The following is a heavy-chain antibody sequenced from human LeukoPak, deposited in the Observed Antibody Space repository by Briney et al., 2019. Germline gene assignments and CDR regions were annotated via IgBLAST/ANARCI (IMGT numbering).Heavy chain of an antibody. V-gene: IGHV3-15*04. CDR3: VTEHYGSFNY. J-gene: IGHJ4*02. CDR2: VASTGDGGTT. D-gene: IGHD3-10*01. CDR1: GFTFTIAW. Sequence: GGSLRLSCAASGFTFTIAWMSWVRQAPGKGLEWVGRVASTGDGGTTDYAVPVKGRFSISRDDSKNTLYLQMNSLITGDTAVYYCVTEHYGSFNYWGQGALVTVSS.